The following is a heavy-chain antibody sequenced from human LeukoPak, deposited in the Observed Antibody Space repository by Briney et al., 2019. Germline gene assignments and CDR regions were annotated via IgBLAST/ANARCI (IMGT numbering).Heavy chain of an antibody. CDR1: GFTFSSYS. V-gene: IGHV3-21*01. CDR2: ISSSSSYI. D-gene: IGHD3-22*01. Sequence: GGSLRLSCAASGFTFSSYSMNWVRQAPGKGLEWVSSISSSSSYIYYADSVKGRFTISRDNAKNSLYLQMNSLRAEDAAVYYCVRDRYDSSGYYSGGDAFDIWGQGTMVTVSS. J-gene: IGHJ3*02. CDR3: VRDRYDSSGYYSGGDAFDI.